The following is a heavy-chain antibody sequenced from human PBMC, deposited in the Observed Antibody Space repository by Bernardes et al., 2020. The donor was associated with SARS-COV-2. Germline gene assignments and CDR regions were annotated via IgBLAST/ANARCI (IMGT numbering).Heavy chain of an antibody. V-gene: IGHV4-59*12. Sequence: TLSLTCTGSGGSISSYYWSWIRQPPGQGLEWIGYIYYSGSTNYNPSLKSRVTISRDNAKNSLYLQMNSLRAEDTAVYYCARRGYEREREVGLRTTTSDWYFDLWGRGTLVTVSS. J-gene: IGHJ2*01. CDR2: IYYSGST. CDR1: GGSISSYY. CDR3: ARRGYEREREVGLRTTTSDWYFDL. D-gene: IGHD4-17*01.